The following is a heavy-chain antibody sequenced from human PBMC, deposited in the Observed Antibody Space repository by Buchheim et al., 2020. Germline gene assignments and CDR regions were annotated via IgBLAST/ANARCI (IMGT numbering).Heavy chain of an antibody. D-gene: IGHD6-19*01. Sequence: EVQLVESGGGLVQPGGSLRLSYAASTFTFSTYWMNWVRQAPGKGLVWVSRINSDGSSITYADSVRGRFTMSRDNAKNTVYLQMNSLGVEDTAVYYCAAGGWLADYWGQGTL. CDR3: AAGGWLADY. CDR1: TFTFSTYW. J-gene: IGHJ4*02. CDR2: INSDGSSI. V-gene: IGHV3-74*03.